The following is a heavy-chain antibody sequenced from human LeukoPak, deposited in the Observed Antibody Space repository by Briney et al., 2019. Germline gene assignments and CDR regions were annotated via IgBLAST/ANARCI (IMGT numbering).Heavy chain of an antibody. J-gene: IGHJ4*02. D-gene: IGHD6-13*01. CDR2: VYYSGSA. V-gene: IGHV4-59*01. Sequence: SETLSLTCTVSGGSISGYYWNWIRQPPGKGLEWIGYVYYSGSANYKPSLKSRVTISLDTSKNQFSLQLRSLTTADTAVYYCARASIFSSWSSQFDYWGQGTLVIVSS. CDR3: ARASIFSSWSSQFDY. CDR1: GGSISGYY.